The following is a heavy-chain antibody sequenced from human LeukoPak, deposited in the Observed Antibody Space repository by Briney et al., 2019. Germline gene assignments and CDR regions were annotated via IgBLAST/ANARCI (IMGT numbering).Heavy chain of an antibody. CDR3: ARESLVVPAALYNWFDP. J-gene: IGHJ5*02. CDR1: GGTFSSYA. Sequence: GASVKVSCKASGGTFSSYAISWVRQAPGQGLEWMGGIIPIFGTANYAQKFQGRVTITADESTSTAYMELCSLRSEDTAVYYCARESLVVPAALYNWFDPWGQGTLVTVSS. V-gene: IGHV1-69*13. D-gene: IGHD2-2*01. CDR2: IIPIFGTA.